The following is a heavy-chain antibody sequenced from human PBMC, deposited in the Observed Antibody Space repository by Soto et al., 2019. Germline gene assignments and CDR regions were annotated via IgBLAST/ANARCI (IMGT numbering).Heavy chain of an antibody. V-gene: IGHV3-48*02. CDR3: ARVIWSGYLTSDY. CDR1: GFPFSTSS. Sequence: EVQLVESGGGLGKPGGSRRLSCVASGFPFSTSSMNWFGQAPGKGLEWVSYISSSSNTIYADSVKGRFTISRDNAKNSLYLQMNSLRDEDTAVYYCARVIWSGYLTSDYWGQGTLVTVSS. D-gene: IGHD3-3*01. J-gene: IGHJ4*02. CDR2: ISSSSNTI.